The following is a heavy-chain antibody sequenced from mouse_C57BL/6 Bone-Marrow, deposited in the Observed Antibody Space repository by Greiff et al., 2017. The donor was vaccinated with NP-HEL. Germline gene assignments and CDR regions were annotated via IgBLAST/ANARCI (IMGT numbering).Heavy chain of an antibody. CDR1: GYTFTGYW. CDR3: ARERDYGTYYFDY. CDR2: ILPGSGST. D-gene: IGHD1-1*01. Sequence: QVQLQQSGAELMKPGASVKLSCKATGYTFTGYWIEWVKQRPGHGLEWIGEILPGSGSTNYIEKFKGKATFTADTSSNTAYMQLSSLTTEDSAIYYCARERDYGTYYFDYWGQGTTLTVSS. J-gene: IGHJ2*01. V-gene: IGHV1-9*01.